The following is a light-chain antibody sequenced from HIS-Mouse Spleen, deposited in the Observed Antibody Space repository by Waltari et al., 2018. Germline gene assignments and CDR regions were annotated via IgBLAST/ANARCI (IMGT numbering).Light chain of an antibody. V-gene: IGLV3-10*01. J-gene: IGLJ2*01. CDR3: YSTDSSGNHRV. CDR1: ALPKKY. Sequence: SYELTQPPSVSVSPGQTARITCSGDALPKKYAYWYQQKSGQAPVLVIYEESKRPSGIPDGFSGSSSGTMATLTISGAQVEDEADYYCYSTDSSGNHRVFGGGTKLTVL. CDR2: EES.